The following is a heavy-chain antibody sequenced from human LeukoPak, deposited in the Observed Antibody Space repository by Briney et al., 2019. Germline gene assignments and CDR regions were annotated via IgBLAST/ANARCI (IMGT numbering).Heavy chain of an antibody. V-gene: IGHV1-46*01. Sequence: GASVKVSCKASGYTFTNHYIHWVRQAPGQGLEWMGIINPSGGSTNYAQKFQGRVTMTKDTSTITVYLALSSLTSEDTAVYYCARGLTAGNTALFDLWGQGTLVTVSS. CDR3: ARGLTAGNTALFDL. CDR2: INPSGGST. J-gene: IGHJ4*02. CDR1: GYTFTNHY. D-gene: IGHD1-1*01.